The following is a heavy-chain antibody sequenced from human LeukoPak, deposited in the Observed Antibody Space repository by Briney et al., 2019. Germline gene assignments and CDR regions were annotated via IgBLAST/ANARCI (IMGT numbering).Heavy chain of an antibody. D-gene: IGHD6-19*01. Sequence: GASVKVSCKASGYTFTSYDINWVRQATGQGLEWMGWMNPNSGNTGYAQKVQGRVTITRNTSISTAYMELSSLRSEDTAVYYCARSGWHDAFDIWGQGTMVTVSS. CDR2: MNPNSGNT. CDR1: GYTFTSYD. CDR3: ARSGWHDAFDI. J-gene: IGHJ3*02. V-gene: IGHV1-8*03.